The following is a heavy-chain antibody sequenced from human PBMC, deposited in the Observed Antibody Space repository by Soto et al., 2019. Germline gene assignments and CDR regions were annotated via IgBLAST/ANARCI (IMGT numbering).Heavy chain of an antibody. V-gene: IGHV1-18*01. CDR2: ISAYNGNT. D-gene: IGHD3-3*01. CDR3: ARDLGGSYDYWRGYYTGYYYYYMDV. J-gene: IGHJ6*03. Sequence: QVQLVQSGAEVKKPGASVKVSCKASGYTFTSYGISWVRQAPGQGLEWMGWISAYNGNTDYAQKLQGRVTMTTDTSTSTDYMELSSLRSDGTAVYYCARDLGGSYDYWRGYYTGYYYYYMDVWGKGTTVTVS. CDR1: GYTFTSYG.